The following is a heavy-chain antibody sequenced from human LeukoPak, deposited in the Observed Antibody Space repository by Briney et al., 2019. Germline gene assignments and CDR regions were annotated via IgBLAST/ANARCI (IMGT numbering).Heavy chain of an antibody. CDR2: IKQDGSET. D-gene: IGHD6-19*01. CDR1: GFTLSSYW. J-gene: IGHJ4*02. CDR3: ARTSGTGWSY. Sequence: GGSLRLSCAASGFTLSSYWVSWVRQAPGKGLEWVANIKQDGSETYYVDPVKGRFTISRDNAKNSLYLQMNSLKAEDTAVYYCARTSGTGWSYWGQGTLVTVSS. V-gene: IGHV3-7*01.